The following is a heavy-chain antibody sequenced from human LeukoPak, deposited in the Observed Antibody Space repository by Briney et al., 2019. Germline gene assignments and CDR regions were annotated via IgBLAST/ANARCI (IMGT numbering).Heavy chain of an antibody. J-gene: IGHJ3*02. Sequence: GGSLRLSCAASGFTVSSNYMSWVRQAPGKGLEWVSVIYSGGSTYYADSVKGRLTISRDNSKNTLYLQMNSLRAEDTAVYYCAREDPIIAFDAFDIWGQGTMVTVSS. CDR1: GFTVSSNY. CDR3: AREDPIIAFDAFDI. D-gene: IGHD2/OR15-2a*01. V-gene: IGHV3-53*01. CDR2: IYSGGST.